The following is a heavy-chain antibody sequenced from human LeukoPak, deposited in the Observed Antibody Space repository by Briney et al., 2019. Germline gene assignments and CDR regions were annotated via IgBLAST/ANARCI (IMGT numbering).Heavy chain of an antibody. CDR3: ARDQGDGYKGNYYYMDV. J-gene: IGHJ6*03. Sequence: PSETLSLTCAVSGGSISSSNWWSWVRQPPGKGLEWIGEIYHSGSTNYNPSLKSRVTISVDKSKNQFSLQLNSVTPEDTAVYYCARDQGDGYKGNYYYMDVWGKGTTVTVSS. CDR1: GGSISSSNW. V-gene: IGHV4-4*02. CDR2: IYHSGST. D-gene: IGHD5-24*01.